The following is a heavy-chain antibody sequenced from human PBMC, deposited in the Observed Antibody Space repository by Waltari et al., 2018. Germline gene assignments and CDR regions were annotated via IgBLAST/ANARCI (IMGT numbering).Heavy chain of an antibody. CDR2: IIPIFGTA. CDR3: ARGAYDYIWGSYRYSPPYFDY. D-gene: IGHD3-16*02. CDR1: GCPIRRYD. V-gene: IGHV1-69*05. J-gene: IGHJ4*02. Sequence: QVQLVQSGAEVKKPGSSVKVSCQASGCPIRRYDLSWVLQAPGHGLEWMGGIIPIFGTANYEQKFQGRVKITTDESTSTAYRERSRLRAEETAVYYGARGAYDYIWGSYRYSPPYFDYWGQGTLVTVSS.